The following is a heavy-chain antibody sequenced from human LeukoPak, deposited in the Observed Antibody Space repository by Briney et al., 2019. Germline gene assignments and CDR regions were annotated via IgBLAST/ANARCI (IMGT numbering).Heavy chain of an antibody. Sequence: GASVKISCKASGYSFTDYYMHWVRQAPGQGLEWMGWMNPNNGGTNYAQKFQGRVTMTRDTTISTAYMELSSLRSDDTAVYYCARVIVPAGGGIVDYWGQGTLVTVSS. J-gene: IGHJ4*02. CDR3: ARVIVPAGGGIVDY. D-gene: IGHD3-10*01. CDR1: GYSFTDYY. CDR2: MNPNNGGT. V-gene: IGHV1-2*02.